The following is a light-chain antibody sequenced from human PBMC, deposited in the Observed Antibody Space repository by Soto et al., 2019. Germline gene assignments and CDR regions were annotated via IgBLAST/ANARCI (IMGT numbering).Light chain of an antibody. J-gene: IGKJ1*01. Sequence: EIVLTQSPGTLSLSRGERATLSCRASQSVSSSYLAWYQQKPGQAPQVLIYAASNRATGIPDRFSGSGSGTDFTLTISRLEPEDFAVYYCQQYGSSPTWTFGQGNKVAIK. CDR2: AAS. CDR3: QQYGSSPTWT. CDR1: QSVSSSY. V-gene: IGKV3-20*01.